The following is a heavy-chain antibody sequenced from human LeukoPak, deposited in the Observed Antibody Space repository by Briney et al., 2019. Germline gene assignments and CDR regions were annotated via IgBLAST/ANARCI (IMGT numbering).Heavy chain of an antibody. D-gene: IGHD3-3*01. CDR2: INPSGGST. Sequence: ASVKVSCKASGYTFTSYYMHWVRQAPGQGLEWMGIINPSGGSTSYAQKFQGRVTITADKSTSTAYMELSSLRSEDTAVYYCARVRSGYSDAFDIWGQGAMVTVSS. J-gene: IGHJ3*02. CDR3: ARVRSGYSDAFDI. V-gene: IGHV1-46*01. CDR1: GYTFTSYY.